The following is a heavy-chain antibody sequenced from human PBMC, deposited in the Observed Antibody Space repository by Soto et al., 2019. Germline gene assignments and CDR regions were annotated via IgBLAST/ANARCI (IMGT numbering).Heavy chain of an antibody. CDR2: VDYTGSYT. V-gene: IGHV3-23*01. D-gene: IGHD5-12*01. J-gene: IGHJ4*02. CDR3: AKRSGGFSEFDY. Sequence: EVHLLESGGGLVQPGGSLRLSCASSGFTFSGFAMNWVRQPPGKGLEWVSSVDYTGSYTVYAASVEGRFTISRDNSKNMVYLELNSLRAEDTAVYYCAKRSGGFSEFDYWYQGTLGIGSS. CDR1: GFTFSGFA.